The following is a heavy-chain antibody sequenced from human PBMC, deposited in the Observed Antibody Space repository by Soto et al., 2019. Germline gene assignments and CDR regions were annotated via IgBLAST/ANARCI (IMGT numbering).Heavy chain of an antibody. Sequence: SQTLSLTCAISGDSVSSNSAAWNWIRQSPSRGLEWLGRTYYRSKWYNDYAVSVKSRITINPDTSKNQFSLQLNSVTPEDTAVYYCARDPAFYYGSGGWFDPWGQGTLVTVSS. D-gene: IGHD3-10*01. CDR1: GDSVSSNSAA. CDR3: ARDPAFYYGSGGWFDP. V-gene: IGHV6-1*01. J-gene: IGHJ5*02. CDR2: TYYRSKWYN.